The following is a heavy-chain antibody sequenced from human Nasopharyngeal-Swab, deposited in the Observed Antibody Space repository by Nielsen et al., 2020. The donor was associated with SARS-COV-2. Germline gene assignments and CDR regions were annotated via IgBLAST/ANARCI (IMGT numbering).Heavy chain of an antibody. Sequence: GRSLRLACAAYGFTFNIYNFNWVRQAPGKGLVGVSSISSSRSYIYYADSVKGRFTISRDNAKNSLYLQMNSLRAADTAVYYCARDGLDYDFWSAYFMDVWGQGTTVTVSS. V-gene: IGHV3-21*01. CDR3: ARDGLDYDFWSAYFMDV. D-gene: IGHD3-3*01. J-gene: IGHJ6*02. CDR1: GFTFNIYN. CDR2: ISSSRSYI.